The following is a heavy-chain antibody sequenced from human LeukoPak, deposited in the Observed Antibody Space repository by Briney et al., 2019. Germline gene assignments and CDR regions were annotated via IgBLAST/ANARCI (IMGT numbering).Heavy chain of an antibody. CDR3: AREDQRLQFVNY. CDR2: VYYSGST. V-gene: IGHV4-39*02. J-gene: IGHJ4*02. Sequence: SETLSLTCTVSGGSISSSSHYWGWIRQPPGKGLEWIGSVYYSGSTYYNPSLNSRVTMSVDTSKNQFSLKLSSVTAADTAVYYCAREDQRLQFVNYWGQGTLVTVSS. CDR1: GGSISSSSHY. D-gene: IGHD4-11*01.